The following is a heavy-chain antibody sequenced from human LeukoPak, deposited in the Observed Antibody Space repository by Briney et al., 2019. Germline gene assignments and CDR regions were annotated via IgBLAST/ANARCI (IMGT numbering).Heavy chain of an antibody. J-gene: IGHJ4*02. Sequence: GGSLRLSCSASGFTFSTYAMHWVRQAPGEGLEYVSAISNNGVTTYYADSVKGRFTISRDNSKNILYLQMSSLRPEDTAVYYCVCIPHLNGWGQGSLVTVSS. CDR2: ISNNGVTT. CDR3: VCIPHLNG. D-gene: IGHD2-2*02. V-gene: IGHV3-64D*06. CDR1: GFTFSTYA.